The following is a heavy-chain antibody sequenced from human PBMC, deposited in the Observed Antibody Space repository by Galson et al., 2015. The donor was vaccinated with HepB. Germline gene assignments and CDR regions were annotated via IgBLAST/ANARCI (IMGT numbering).Heavy chain of an antibody. J-gene: IGHJ4*02. CDR1: GYTFTSYG. CDR3: ARDSGDYDFWSGFQVGLDY. D-gene: IGHD3-3*01. V-gene: IGHV1-18*01. CDR2: ISAYNGNT. Sequence: SVKVSCKASGYTFTSYGISWVRQAPGQGLEWMGWISAYNGNTNYAQKLQGRVTMTTDTSTSTAYMELRSLRSDDTAVYYCARDSGDYDFWSGFQVGLDYWGQGTLVTVSS.